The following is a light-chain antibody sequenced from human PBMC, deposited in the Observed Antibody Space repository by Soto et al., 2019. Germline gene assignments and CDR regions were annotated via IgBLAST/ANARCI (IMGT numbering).Light chain of an antibody. CDR3: TSYTSEATLK. V-gene: IGLV2-14*01. CDR1: SSDVGAFNY. J-gene: IGLJ2*01. Sequence: QSVLTQPASVSGSPGQSITISCTGTSSDVGAFNYVSWYQQYPGKAPKLIIYDVSYRPSGVSNRFSGSKSGKTASLTISGLRTEDEADYYCTSYTSEATLKFGGGTKLTVL. CDR2: DVS.